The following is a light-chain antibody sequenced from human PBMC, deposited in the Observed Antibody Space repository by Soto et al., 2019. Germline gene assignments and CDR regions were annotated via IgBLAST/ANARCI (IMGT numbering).Light chain of an antibody. CDR3: QTWATGIQV. CDR2: VNSDGSH. CDR1: SGHSSYA. J-gene: IGLJ3*02. V-gene: IGLV4-69*01. Sequence: QSVLTQSPSASASLGASVKLTCTLSSGHSSYAIAWNQQQPEKGPRYLMKVNSDGSHNRGDGIPDRFSGSSSGAERYLTISSLQSEDEADYSCQTWATGIQVFGGGTKLTVL.